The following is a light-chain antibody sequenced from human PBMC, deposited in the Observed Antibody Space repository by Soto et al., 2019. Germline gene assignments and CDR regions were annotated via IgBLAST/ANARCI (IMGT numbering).Light chain of an antibody. CDR2: DAS. CDR1: QTVSHW. Sequence: DIHLPQSPSTLSASVGDRVTITCRASQTVSHWLAWYQQKPGKAPKLLIFDASSLENGVPSRFSGSGSGTEFTLTITGLQPDDFATYYCQQYNTYWTFGQGTKVDIK. V-gene: IGKV1-5*01. CDR3: QQYNTYWT. J-gene: IGKJ1*01.